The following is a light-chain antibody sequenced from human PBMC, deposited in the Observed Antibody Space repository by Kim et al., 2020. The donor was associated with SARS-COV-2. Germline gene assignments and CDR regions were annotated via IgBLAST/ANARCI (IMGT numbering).Light chain of an antibody. CDR1: QSVSSSY. J-gene: IGKJ1*01. CDR3: QQNGSART. Sequence: EIVLTQSPDTLSLSPGERATLSCRASQSVSSSYLAWYQQKPGQAPRLLIYGASSRATGIPDRFSGSGSGTDFTLTISRLEPEDFAVYYCQQNGSARTFGQGTKVDIK. CDR2: GAS. V-gene: IGKV3-20*01.